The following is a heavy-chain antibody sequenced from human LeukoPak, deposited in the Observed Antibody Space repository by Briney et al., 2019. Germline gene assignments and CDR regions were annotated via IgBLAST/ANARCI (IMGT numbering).Heavy chain of an antibody. CDR1: GLTFSSYS. CDR2: ISSSSYI. V-gene: IGHV3-21*01. CDR3: ARDLGYSYDNAFDI. J-gene: IGHJ3*02. Sequence: GGSLRLSCAASGLTFSSYSMNWVRQAPGKGLEWVSSISSSSYIYYADSVKGRFTISRDNAKNSLYLQMNSLRAEDTAVYYCARDLGYSYDNAFDIWGQGTMVTVSS. D-gene: IGHD5-18*01.